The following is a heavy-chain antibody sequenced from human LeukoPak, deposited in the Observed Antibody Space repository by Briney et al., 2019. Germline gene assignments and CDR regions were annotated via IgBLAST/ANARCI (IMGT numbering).Heavy chain of an antibody. CDR1: GFTFGSYA. J-gene: IGHJ4*02. V-gene: IGHV3-23*01. Sequence: GGSLRLSCAASGFTFGSYAMSWVRQAPGKGLEWVSAISGSGGSTYYADSVKGRFTISRDNSKNTLYLQMNSLRAEDTAVYYCAKDVESYYYDSSGYGNWGQGTLVTVSS. D-gene: IGHD3-22*01. CDR2: ISGSGGST. CDR3: AKDVESYYYDSSGYGN.